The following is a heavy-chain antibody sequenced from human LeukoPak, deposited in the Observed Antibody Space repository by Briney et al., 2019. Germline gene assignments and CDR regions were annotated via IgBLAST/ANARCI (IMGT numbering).Heavy chain of an antibody. CDR3: AGTPWFGELTLDY. Sequence: SVKVSCKASGFTFTSSTIQWVRQARGQRLEWIGWIVVGSGNTNYAQKFQERVIITRDMSTTTVYMGLSSLRSEDTAVYYCAGTPWFGELTLDYWGQGTLVTVSS. J-gene: IGHJ4*02. V-gene: IGHV1-58*02. D-gene: IGHD3-10*01. CDR2: IVVGSGNT. CDR1: GFTFTSST.